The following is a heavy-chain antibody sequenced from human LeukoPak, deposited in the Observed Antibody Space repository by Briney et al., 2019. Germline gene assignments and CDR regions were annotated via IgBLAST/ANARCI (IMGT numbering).Heavy chain of an antibody. D-gene: IGHD6-13*01. V-gene: IGHV4-39*07. Sequence: SQTLSLTCTVSGGSISSGSYYWSWIRQPPGKGLEWIGEINHSGSTNYNPSLKSRVTISVDTSKNQFSLKLSSVTAADTAVYYCARRGAAAGRWGQGTLVTVSS. CDR1: GGSISSGSYY. CDR2: INHSGST. CDR3: ARRGAAAGR. J-gene: IGHJ4*02.